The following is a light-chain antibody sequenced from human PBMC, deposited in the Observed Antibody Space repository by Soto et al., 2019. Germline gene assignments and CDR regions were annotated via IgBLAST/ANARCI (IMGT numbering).Light chain of an antibody. Sequence: GDRVTITCRASQSINNRLAWYQQMPGKAPNLLIYDASSLESGVPSRFRGSGSETEFTLTISCLQPDDFATYYCQQFIDGWTVGQGTKVEIK. CDR3: QQFIDGWT. CDR1: QSINNR. CDR2: DAS. J-gene: IGKJ1*01. V-gene: IGKV1-5*01.